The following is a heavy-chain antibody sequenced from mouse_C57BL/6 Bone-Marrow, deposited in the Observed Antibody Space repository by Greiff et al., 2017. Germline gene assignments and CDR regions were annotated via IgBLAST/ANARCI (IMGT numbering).Heavy chain of an antibody. Sequence: QVQLQQPGAELVKPGASVKMSCKASGYTFTSYWITWVKQRPGQGLEWIGDIYPGSGSTNYNEKFKSKATLTVDTSSSTAYMQLSSLTSEDSAVYSCARGTAVVATGYFDYWGQGTTLTVSS. CDR3: ARGTAVVATGYFDY. D-gene: IGHD1-1*01. J-gene: IGHJ2*01. CDR1: GYTFTSYW. V-gene: IGHV1-55*01. CDR2: IYPGSGST.